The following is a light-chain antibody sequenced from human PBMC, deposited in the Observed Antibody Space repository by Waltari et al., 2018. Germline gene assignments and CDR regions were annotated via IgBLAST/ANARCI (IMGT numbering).Light chain of an antibody. CDR1: QSVSSN. Sequence: EIVMTQSPTTLSVSPGERATLSCSASQSVSSNLAWYQQKPGQAPRLLIYGASTRATGIPARFSGSGSVTEFTLNIRSMQSEDFAVYYCQPYNNWPRTFGQGTKVEIK. CDR2: GAS. CDR3: QPYNNWPRT. V-gene: IGKV3-15*01. J-gene: IGKJ1*01.